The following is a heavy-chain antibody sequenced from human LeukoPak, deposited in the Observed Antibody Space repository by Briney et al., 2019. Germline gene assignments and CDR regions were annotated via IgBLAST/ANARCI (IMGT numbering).Heavy chain of an antibody. CDR2: IYYSGNT. CDR1: GGSISSSSYY. CDR3: ARDQGGSGSYWYYYYYMDV. J-gene: IGHJ6*03. D-gene: IGHD1-26*01. Sequence: SETLSLTCTVSGGSISSSSYYWGWIRQPPGKGLEWIGSIYYSGNTYYNPSLKSRVTMSIDTSKKQFSLKLRTATAADTAVYYCARDQGGSGSYWYYYYYMDVWGKGTTVTVSS. V-gene: IGHV4-39*07.